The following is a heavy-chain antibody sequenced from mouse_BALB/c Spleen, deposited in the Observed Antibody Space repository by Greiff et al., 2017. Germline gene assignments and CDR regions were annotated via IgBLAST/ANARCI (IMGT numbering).Heavy chain of an antibody. D-gene: IGHD4-1*01. J-gene: IGHJ2*01. CDR2: IFPGDGST. CDR1: GYTFTSYD. Sequence: VQLQQSGAELVKPGASVKLSCKASGYTFTSYDINWVRQRPEQGLEWIGWIFPGDGSTKYNEKFKGKATLTTDKSSSTAHMQLSRLTSEDSAVYCCARGNWDEGYFDYWGQGTTLTVSA. CDR3: ARGNWDEGYFDY. V-gene: IGHV1S56*01.